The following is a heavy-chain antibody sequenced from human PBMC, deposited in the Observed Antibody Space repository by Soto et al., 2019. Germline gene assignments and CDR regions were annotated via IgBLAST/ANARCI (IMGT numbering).Heavy chain of an antibody. CDR3: ARRDSSGWYSFDY. J-gene: IGHJ4*02. Sequence: GESLKISCKGSGYSFTIYCIGLVRQIPGKGLEWMGIIYPGDSDTRYSPSFQGQVTISADKSISTAYLQWSSLKDSDTAMYYCARRDSSGWYSFDYWGQGTLVTVSS. V-gene: IGHV5-51*01. CDR1: GYSFTIYC. D-gene: IGHD6-19*01. CDR2: IYPGDSDT.